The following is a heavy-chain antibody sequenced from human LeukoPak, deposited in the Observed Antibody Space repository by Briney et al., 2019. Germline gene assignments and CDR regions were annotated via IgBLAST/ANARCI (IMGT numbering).Heavy chain of an antibody. V-gene: IGHV3-48*01. D-gene: IGHD5-18*01. Sequence: GGSLRLSCAASGFTFSSYSMNWVRQAPGKGLEWVSYISSSSSTIYYADSVKGRFTISRDNAKNSLYLQMNSLRAEDTAVYYCAREGIVGTAMAIERFDPWGQGTLVTVSS. CDR3: AREGIVGTAMAIERFDP. CDR1: GFTFSSYS. CDR2: ISSSSSTI. J-gene: IGHJ5*02.